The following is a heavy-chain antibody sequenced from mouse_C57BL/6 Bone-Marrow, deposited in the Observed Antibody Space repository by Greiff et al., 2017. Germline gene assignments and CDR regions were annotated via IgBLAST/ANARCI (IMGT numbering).Heavy chain of an antibody. J-gene: IGHJ1*03. CDR3: ARGGYYAYFDV. CDR1: GYSITSGYY. Sequence: EVQVVESGPGLVKPSQSLSLTCSVTGYSITSGYYWNWIRQFPGNKLEWMGYISYDGSNNYNPSLKYRISITRDTSNNQFFLKLNSVTTEDTATYYCARGGYYAYFDVWGTGTTGTVSS. D-gene: IGHD2-3*01. V-gene: IGHV3-6*01. CDR2: ISYDGSN.